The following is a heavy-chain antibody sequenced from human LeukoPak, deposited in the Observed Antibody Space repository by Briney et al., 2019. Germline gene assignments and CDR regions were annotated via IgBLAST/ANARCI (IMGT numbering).Heavy chain of an antibody. D-gene: IGHD3-3*01. CDR1: GFTFSSYG. CDR3: AKDFAVLD. V-gene: IGHV3-30*02. J-gene: IGHJ4*02. Sequence: PGGSLRLSCAASGFTFSSYGMHWVRQAPGKGLEWVASIRYDGSNEYYADSVKGRFTISRDNSKNTLYLQMNSLRAEDTAVYYCAKDFAVLDWGQGTLVTVSS. CDR2: IRYDGSNE.